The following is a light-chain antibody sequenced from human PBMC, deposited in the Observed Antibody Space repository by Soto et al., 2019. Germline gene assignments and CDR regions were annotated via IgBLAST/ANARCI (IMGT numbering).Light chain of an antibody. CDR1: SSNIGAGYN. CDR3: QSYDSSLSGSRV. V-gene: IGLV1-40*01. Sequence: QSVLTQPPSVSGAPGQRVTISCTGSSSNIGAGYNVHWYQQVPGTAPKLLIYGNTDRPSGVPDRFSGSKSGTSASLAIPGLQAEDEADYYCQSYDSSLSGSRVFGTGTKLTVL. J-gene: IGLJ1*01. CDR2: GNT.